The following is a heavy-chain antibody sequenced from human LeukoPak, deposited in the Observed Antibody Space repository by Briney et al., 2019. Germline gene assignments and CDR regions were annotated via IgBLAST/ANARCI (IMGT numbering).Heavy chain of an antibody. CDR2: IRGNGKT. D-gene: IGHD2-15*01. CDR3: VRDRAATQDWVEFDP. CDR1: GFSASDYY. Sequence: GGSLRLSCAVSGFSASDYYMDWVRQAPGMGLEWVSLIRGNGKTFYADSAKGRFIISRDDSKNTVYLQMNSLRVEDTALYFCVRDRAATQDWVEFDPWGQGTLVTVSS. V-gene: IGHV3-53*05. J-gene: IGHJ5*02.